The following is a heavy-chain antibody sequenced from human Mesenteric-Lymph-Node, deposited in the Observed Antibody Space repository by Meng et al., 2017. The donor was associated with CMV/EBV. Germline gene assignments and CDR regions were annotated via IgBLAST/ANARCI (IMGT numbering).Heavy chain of an antibody. CDR3: ARGGYVWSSSWYVLDY. CDR1: GYTFTSYA. V-gene: IGHV1-3*01. J-gene: IGHJ4*02. D-gene: IGHD6-13*01. CDR2: INAGNGNT. Sequence: GYTFTSYAMNWVRQAPGQRLEWMGWINAGNGNTKYSQKFQGRVTITRDTSASTAYMELSSLRSEDTAVYYCARGGYVWSSSWYVLDYWGQGTLVTVSS.